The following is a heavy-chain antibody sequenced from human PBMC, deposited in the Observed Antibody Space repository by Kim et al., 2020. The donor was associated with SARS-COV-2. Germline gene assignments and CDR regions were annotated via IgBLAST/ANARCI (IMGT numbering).Heavy chain of an antibody. J-gene: IGHJ6*02. V-gene: IGHV3-48*03. CDR3: ARDFGVVNKYYYYGMDV. Sequence: GGSLRLSCAASGFTFSSYEMNWVRQAPGKGLEWVSYISSSGSTIYYADSVKGRFTISRDNAKNSLYLQMNSLRAEDTAVYYCARDFGVVNKYYYYGMDVWGQGTTVTVSS. D-gene: IGHD3-3*01. CDR1: GFTFSSYE. CDR2: ISSSGSTI.